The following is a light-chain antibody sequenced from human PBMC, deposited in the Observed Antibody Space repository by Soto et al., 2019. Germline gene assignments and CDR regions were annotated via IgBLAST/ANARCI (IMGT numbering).Light chain of an antibody. CDR1: QSVSSN. J-gene: IGKJ4*01. CDR3: QQYNNWPPSFT. Sequence: EIVMTQSPATLSVSPGERATLSCRASQSVSSNLAWYQQQPSQAPMLLIYGAYTRATVIPARFSGSGSGTVFTLTISSRRSEDFDFYDCQQYNNWPPSFTFGGGTKVEIK. CDR2: GAY. V-gene: IGKV3-15*01.